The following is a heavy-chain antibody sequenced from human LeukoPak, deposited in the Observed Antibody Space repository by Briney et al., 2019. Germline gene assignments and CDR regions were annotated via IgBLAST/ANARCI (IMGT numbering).Heavy chain of an antibody. Sequence: SETLSLTCAVYGGSFSGYYWSWIRQPPGKGLEWIGEINHSGSTNYNPSLKSRVTISVDTSKNQFSLKRSSVTAADTAVYYCARGRAHDYWGQGTLVTVSS. CDR3: ARGRAHDY. V-gene: IGHV4-34*01. CDR1: GGSFSGYY. CDR2: INHSGST. J-gene: IGHJ4*02.